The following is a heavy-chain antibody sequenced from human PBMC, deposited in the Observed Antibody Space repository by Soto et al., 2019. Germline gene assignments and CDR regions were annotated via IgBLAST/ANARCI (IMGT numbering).Heavy chain of an antibody. V-gene: IGHV3-30*18. Sequence: GGSLRLSCAASGFTFSSYGMHWVRQAPGKGLEWVAVISYDGSNKYYADSVKGRFTISRDNSKDTLYLQMNSLRAEDTAVYYCAKPLRGLFDYWGQGTLVTAPQ. CDR1: GFTFSSYG. CDR2: ISYDGSNK. D-gene: IGHD5-12*01. CDR3: AKPLRGLFDY. J-gene: IGHJ4*02.